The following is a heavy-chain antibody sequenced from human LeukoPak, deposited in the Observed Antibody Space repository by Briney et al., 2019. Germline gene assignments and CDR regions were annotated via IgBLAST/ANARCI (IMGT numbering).Heavy chain of an antibody. CDR1: GFTVSSNY. V-gene: IGHV3-53*01. CDR2: IYSGGST. D-gene: IGHD1-1*01. Sequence: GGSLRLSCGASGFTVSSNYMSWVRWAPGKGLEWVSGIYSGGSTYYADSVKGRFTISRDNSKNTLYLQMNSLRAEDTAVYYCARGQGWNDHYFDYWGQGTLVTVSS. CDR3: ARGQGWNDHYFDY. J-gene: IGHJ4*02.